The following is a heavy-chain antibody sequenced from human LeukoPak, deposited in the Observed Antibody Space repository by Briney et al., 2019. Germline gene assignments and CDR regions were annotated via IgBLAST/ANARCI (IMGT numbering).Heavy chain of an antibody. CDR1: GGSISSYY. Sequence: PSETLSLTCTVSGGSISSYYWSWIRQPAGKGLEWIGRIYTSGSTNYNTSLKSRVTMSVDTSKNQFSLKLSSVTAADTAVYYCARDIRTTRFLWYFDLWGRGTLVTVSS. CDR3: ARDIRTTRFLWYFDL. CDR2: IYTSGST. J-gene: IGHJ2*01. D-gene: IGHD1-7*01. V-gene: IGHV4-4*07.